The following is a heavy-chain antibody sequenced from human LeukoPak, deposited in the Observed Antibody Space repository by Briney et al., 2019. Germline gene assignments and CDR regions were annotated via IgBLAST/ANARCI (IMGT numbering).Heavy chain of an antibody. CDR2: IYYSESA. CDR1: GGSISSMSYY. CDR3: ATHARGFQALWFMDV. J-gene: IGHJ6*03. V-gene: IGHV4-39*07. D-gene: IGHD3-10*01. Sequence: SETLSLTCTVSGGSISSMSYYWGWFRQTPGKGLEWIGSIYYSESASYNPTLKGRVTISLDTSKNQFSLWLSSVTAADTAVYYCATHARGFQALWFMDVWGKGTTVTVSS.